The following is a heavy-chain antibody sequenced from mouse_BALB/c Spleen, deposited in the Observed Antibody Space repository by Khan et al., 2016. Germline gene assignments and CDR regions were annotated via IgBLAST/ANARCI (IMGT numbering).Heavy chain of an antibody. CDR1: GFNIKDTY. CDR3: ARGLYYYGSSYYAMDY. D-gene: IGHD1-1*01. V-gene: IGHV14-3*02. CDR2: IDPANGNT. J-gene: IGHJ4*01. Sequence: VQLQQPGAESVKPGASVKLSCTATGFNIKDTYMYWVKQRPEQGLEWIGRIDPANGNTKYVPKFQGKATITADTSSNTAYLQLSSLTSEDSAVDDCARGLYYYGSSYYAMDYWGQGTSVTVSS.